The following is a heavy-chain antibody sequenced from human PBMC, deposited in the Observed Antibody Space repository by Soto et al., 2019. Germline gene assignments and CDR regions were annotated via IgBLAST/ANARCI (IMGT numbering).Heavy chain of an antibody. CDR3: AKGSITIFGVVIPSYFDY. Sequence: GGSLRLSCAASGFTFSSYGMSWVRQAPGKGLEWVSAISGSGGSTYYADSVKGRFTISRDNSKNTLYLQMNSLRAEDTAVYYCAKGSITIFGVVIPSYFDYWGQGTLLTVSS. CDR2: ISGSGGST. D-gene: IGHD3-3*01. CDR1: GFTFSSYG. J-gene: IGHJ4*02. V-gene: IGHV3-23*01.